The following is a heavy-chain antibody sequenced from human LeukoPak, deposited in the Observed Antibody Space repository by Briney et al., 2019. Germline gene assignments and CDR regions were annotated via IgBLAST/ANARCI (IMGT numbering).Heavy chain of an antibody. CDR2: MYYRGST. J-gene: IGHJ4*02. CDR1: GGSISNSSYS. CDR3: ARETSGDYATAFDY. D-gene: IGHD4-17*01. V-gene: IGHV4-39*07. Sequence: SETLSLTCTVSGGSISNSSYSWGWIRQPPGKGLEWIGNMYYRGSTNYNPSLKSRVTISVDTSKNQFSLKLSSVTAADTAVYYCARETSGDYATAFDYWGQGTLVTVSS.